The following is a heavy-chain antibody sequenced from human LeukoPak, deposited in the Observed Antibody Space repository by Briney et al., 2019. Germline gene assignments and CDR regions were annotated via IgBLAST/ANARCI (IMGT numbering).Heavy chain of an antibody. V-gene: IGHV4-59*01. CDR1: GGSISSYY. Sequence: SETLSLTCTVSGGSISSYYWSWIRQPPGKGLEWIGSIYYSGSTNYNPSLKSRVTISVDTSKNQFSLKLSSVTAADTAVYYCARGPTLAGFGELLSYYFDYWGQGTLVTLSS. CDR3: ARGPTLAGFGELLSYYFDY. J-gene: IGHJ4*02. D-gene: IGHD3-10*01. CDR2: IYYSGST.